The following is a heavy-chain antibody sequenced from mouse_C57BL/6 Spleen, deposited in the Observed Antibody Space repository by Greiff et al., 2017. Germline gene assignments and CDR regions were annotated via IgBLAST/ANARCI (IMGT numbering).Heavy chain of an antibody. CDR1: GYTFTDYE. D-gene: IGHD1-1*01. J-gene: IGHJ2*01. CDR2: IDPETGGT. CDR3: TRRGFGITTVVATNY. V-gene: IGHV1-15*01. Sequence: QVQLKESGAELVRPGASVTLSCKASGYTFTDYEMHWVKQTPVHGLEWIGAIDPETGGTAYNQKFKGKDILTADKSSSTAYMELRSLTSEDSAVYYCTRRGFGITTVVATNYWGQGTTLTVSS.